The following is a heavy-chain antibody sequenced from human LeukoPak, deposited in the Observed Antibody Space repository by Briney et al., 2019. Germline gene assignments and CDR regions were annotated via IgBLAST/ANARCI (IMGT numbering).Heavy chain of an antibody. V-gene: IGHV3-43*01. Sequence: GRSLRLSCAPSGFNLGDFPMHWVPQVPGNGLQWVSLISGDGQKTQYVDSVKGRFTISRDNSKNSLYLEMNSLTNDDSAIYYCAKERESDLWGLDHWGQGTLVTVP. CDR1: GFNLGDFP. D-gene: IGHD2-21*01. CDR3: AKERESDLWGLDH. CDR2: ISGDGQKT. J-gene: IGHJ4*02.